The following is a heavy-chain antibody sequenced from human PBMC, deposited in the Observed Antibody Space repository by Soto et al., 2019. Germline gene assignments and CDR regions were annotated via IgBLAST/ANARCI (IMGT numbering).Heavy chain of an antibody. Sequence: GASVKVSCKASGGTFGSYTISWVRQAPGQGLEWMGRIIPILGIANCAQKFQGRVTITADKSTSTAYMELSSLRSEDTAVYYCARYCSGGSCYGDDAFDIWGQGTMVTVSS. V-gene: IGHV1-69*02. CDR1: GGTFGSYT. CDR3: ARYCSGGSCYGDDAFDI. CDR2: IIPILGIA. D-gene: IGHD2-15*01. J-gene: IGHJ3*02.